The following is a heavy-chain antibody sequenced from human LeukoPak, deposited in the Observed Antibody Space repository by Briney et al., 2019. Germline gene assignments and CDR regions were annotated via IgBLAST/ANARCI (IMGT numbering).Heavy chain of an antibody. V-gene: IGHV4-31*03. Sequence: HSQTLSLTCTVSGASISSGGYYWSWLRQHPAKGLEWVGYFYYTGSTYYNPSLKSRVTMSVDTSKNQFSLTLSSVTAADTGVYYCANHCSGGTCYRYYFDHWGQGTLVTASA. CDR1: GASISSGGYY. CDR3: ANHCSGGTCYRYYFDH. D-gene: IGHD2-15*01. CDR2: FYYTGST. J-gene: IGHJ4*02.